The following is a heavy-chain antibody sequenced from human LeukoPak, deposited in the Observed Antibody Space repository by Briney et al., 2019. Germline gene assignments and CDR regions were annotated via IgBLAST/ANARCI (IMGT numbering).Heavy chain of an antibody. CDR1: GGSFSGYY. J-gene: IGHJ6*04. CDR2: INHSGST. V-gene: IGHV4-34*01. Sequence: SETLSLTCAVYGGSFSGYYWSWIRQPPGKGLEWIGEINHSGSTNYNPSLKSRVTISVDTSKNQFSLKLSSVTAADTAVYYCARGKPFLVRHPYGMDVWGKGTTVTVSS. D-gene: IGHD2/OR15-2a*01. CDR3: ARGKPFLVRHPYGMDV.